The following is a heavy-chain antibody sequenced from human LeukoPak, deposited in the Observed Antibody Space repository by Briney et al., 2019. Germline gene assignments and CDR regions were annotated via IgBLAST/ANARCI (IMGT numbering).Heavy chain of an antibody. CDR2: IIPIFGTA. V-gene: IGHV1-69*13. D-gene: IGHD2-8*01. CDR3: ASTGIQYMLYYFDY. Sequence: ASVKVSCKASGGTFSSYAISWVRQAPGQGLEWMGGIIPIFGTANYAQKFQGRVTITADESTSTAYMELSSLRSEDTAVYYCASTGIQYMLYYFDYWGQGTLVTVSS. J-gene: IGHJ4*02. CDR1: GGTFSSYA.